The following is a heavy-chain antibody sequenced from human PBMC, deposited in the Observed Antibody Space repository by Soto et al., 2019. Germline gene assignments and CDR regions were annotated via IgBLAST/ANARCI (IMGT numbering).Heavy chain of an antibody. J-gene: IGHJ3*02. CDR2: IIPIFGTA. Sequence: SVKGSCKASGGTFSSYAISWVRQAPGQGLEWMGGIIPIFGTANYAQKFQGRVTITADESTSTAYMELSSLRSEDTAVYYCARRYDSSGWAFEIWGQGTMVTVSS. CDR3: ARRYDSSGWAFEI. D-gene: IGHD3-22*01. CDR1: GGTFSSYA. V-gene: IGHV1-69*13.